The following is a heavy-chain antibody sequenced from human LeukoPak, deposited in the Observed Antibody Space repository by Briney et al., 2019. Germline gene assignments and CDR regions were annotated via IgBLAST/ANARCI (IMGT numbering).Heavy chain of an antibody. Sequence: PGGSLRLSCAASGFTFSSYGMHWVRQAPGKGLEWVAFIRYDGSNKYYADSVKGRFTISRDNAKNSLYLQMNSLRAEDTALYYCAKDITSGYYYDSSGYGYWGQGTLVTVSS. CDR2: IRYDGSNK. CDR1: GFTFSSYG. D-gene: IGHD3-22*01. V-gene: IGHV3-30*02. CDR3: AKDITSGYYYDSSGYGY. J-gene: IGHJ4*02.